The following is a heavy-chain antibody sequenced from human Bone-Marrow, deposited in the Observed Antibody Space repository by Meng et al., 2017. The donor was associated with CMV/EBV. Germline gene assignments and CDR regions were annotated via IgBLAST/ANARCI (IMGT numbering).Heavy chain of an antibody. CDR3: ARDSPLLGITMARDYGMDV. V-gene: IGHV1-69*10. Sequence: SVKVSCKASGGTFRSCAINWVRQAPGQGLEWMAEIIPMFDIVNYAQKCQGRVTVTTDKSTNTAYMDLSSLKSEDTAVYYCARDSPLLGITMARDYGMDVWGQGTTVTVPS. CDR1: GGTFRSCA. CDR2: IIPMFDIV. D-gene: IGHD3-10*01. J-gene: IGHJ6*02.